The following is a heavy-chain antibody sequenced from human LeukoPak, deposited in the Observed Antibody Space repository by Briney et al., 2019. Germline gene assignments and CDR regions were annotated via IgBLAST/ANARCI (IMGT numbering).Heavy chain of an antibody. V-gene: IGHV3-7*01. CDR1: GFTLSSYW. CDR2: IKQDGSEK. D-gene: IGHD6-13*01. J-gene: IGHJ5*02. Sequence: GGSLRLSCAASGFTLSSYWMSWVRQAPGKGLEWVANIKQDGSEKYYVDSVKGRFTISRDNAKNSLYLQMNSLRAEDTAVYYCAREERIAAAHWFDPWGQGTLVTVSS. CDR3: AREERIAAAHWFDP.